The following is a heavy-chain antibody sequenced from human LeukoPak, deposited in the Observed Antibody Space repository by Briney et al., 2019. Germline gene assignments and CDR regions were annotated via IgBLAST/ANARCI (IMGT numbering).Heavy chain of an antibody. Sequence: PSETLSLTCTVSGGSININTYYWGWIRQPPGEGLEWIGSIYYSGSTNYNPSLKSRVTISVDTSKNQFSLKLSSVTAADTAVYYCARERAVTTYYYFDYWGQGTLVTVSS. CDR1: GGSININTYY. D-gene: IGHD4-17*01. CDR3: ARERAVTTYYYFDY. V-gene: IGHV4-39*07. J-gene: IGHJ4*02. CDR2: IYYSGST.